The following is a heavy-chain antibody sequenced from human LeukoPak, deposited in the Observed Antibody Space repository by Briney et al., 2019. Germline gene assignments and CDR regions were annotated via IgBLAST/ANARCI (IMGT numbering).Heavy chain of an antibody. Sequence: GASVKVSCKASGYTFTGYYMHWVRQAPGQGLEGMGIINPSGGSTSYAQKFQGRVTMTRDMSTSTVYMELSSLRSEDTAVYYCARAMGYDFWSGTPSYFDYWGQGTLVTVSS. V-gene: IGHV1-46*01. J-gene: IGHJ4*02. CDR1: GYTFTGYY. D-gene: IGHD3-3*01. CDR2: INPSGGST. CDR3: ARAMGYDFWSGTPSYFDY.